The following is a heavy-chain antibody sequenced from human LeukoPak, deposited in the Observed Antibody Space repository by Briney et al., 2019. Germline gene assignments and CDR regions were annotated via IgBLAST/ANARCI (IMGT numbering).Heavy chain of an antibody. V-gene: IGHV4-59*01. CDR3: ARYIVSYPHDAFDI. Sequence: KPSETLSLTCAVYGGSFSGYYWSWIRQPPGKGLEWIGYIYYSGSTSYNPSLKSRVTISLDTSKNQFSLKLSSVTAADTAFYYCARYIVSYPHDAFDIWGQGTMVTVSS. CDR2: IYYSGST. CDR1: GGSFSGYY. J-gene: IGHJ3*02. D-gene: IGHD2-15*01.